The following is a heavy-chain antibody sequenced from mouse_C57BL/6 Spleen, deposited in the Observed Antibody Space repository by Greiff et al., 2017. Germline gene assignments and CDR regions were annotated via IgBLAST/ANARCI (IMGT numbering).Heavy chain of an antibody. CDR1: GFTFSDAW. V-gene: IGHV6-6*01. CDR3: TRGYYFDY. Sequence: EVKLEESGGGLVQPGGSMKLSCAASGFTFSDAWMDWVRQSPEKGLEWVAEIRNTANHHATYYAESEKGRFTISRDDSKRSVYLQMNSLSADDTGIYYCTRGYYFDYWGQGTTLTVSS. CDR2: IRNTANHHAT. J-gene: IGHJ2*01.